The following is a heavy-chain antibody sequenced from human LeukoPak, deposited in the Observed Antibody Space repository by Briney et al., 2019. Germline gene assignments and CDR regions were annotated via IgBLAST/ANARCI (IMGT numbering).Heavy chain of an antibody. CDR1: GFTLDDYT. Sequence: GGSLRLSCAASGFTLDDYTMHWVRQAPGKGLEWVSLISWDGGSTYYADSVKGRFTISRDNSKNSLNLQMNSLRTEDTALYYCARYSGYPYYYMDVWGKGTTVTISS. D-gene: IGHD5-12*01. J-gene: IGHJ6*03. V-gene: IGHV3-43*01. CDR2: ISWDGGST. CDR3: ARYSGYPYYYMDV.